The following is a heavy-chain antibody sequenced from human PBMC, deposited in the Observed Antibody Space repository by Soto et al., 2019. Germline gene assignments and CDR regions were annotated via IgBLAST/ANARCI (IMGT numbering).Heavy chain of an antibody. CDR1: GGSITDFNYY. J-gene: IGHJ2*01. CDR3: ARHSYGANLYFDL. Sequence: PSETLSLTCAVSGGSITDFNYYWGWIRQPPGKGLEWIGTIHYTGGTYYKAPLKSRVTISVDTSNNQFSLKLNSVTAADAAVYYCARHSYGANLYFDLWGRGTLVTVS. V-gene: IGHV4-39*01. CDR2: IHYTGGT. D-gene: IGHD4-17*01.